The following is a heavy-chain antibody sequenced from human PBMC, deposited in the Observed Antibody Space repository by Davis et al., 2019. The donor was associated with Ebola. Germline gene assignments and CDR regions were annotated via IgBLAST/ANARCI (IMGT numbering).Heavy chain of an antibody. CDR2: ISYDGSNK. V-gene: IGHV3-30-3*01. CDR3: ARGLFPDIAEY. Sequence: GGSLRLSCAASGFTFSNAWMSWVRQAPGKGLEWVAVISYDGSNKYYADSVKGRFTISRDNSKNTLYLQMNSLRAEDTAVYYCARGLFPDIAEYWGQGTLVTVSS. J-gene: IGHJ4*02. D-gene: IGHD5-12*01. CDR1: GFTFSNAW.